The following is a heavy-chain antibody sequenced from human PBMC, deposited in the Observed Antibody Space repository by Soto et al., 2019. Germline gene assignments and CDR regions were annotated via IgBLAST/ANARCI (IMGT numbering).Heavy chain of an antibody. Sequence: GGSLRLSCAASGFTFSSYGMHWVRQAPGKGLEWVAVISYDGSNKYYADSVKGRFTISRDNSKNTLYLQMNSLRAEDTAVYYCAKNIDYDDLSHTGNIFDYRGQGTLVTV. CDR2: ISYDGSNK. V-gene: IGHV3-30*18. D-gene: IGHD4-17*01. CDR3: AKNIDYDDLSHTGNIFDY. CDR1: GFTFSSYG. J-gene: IGHJ4*02.